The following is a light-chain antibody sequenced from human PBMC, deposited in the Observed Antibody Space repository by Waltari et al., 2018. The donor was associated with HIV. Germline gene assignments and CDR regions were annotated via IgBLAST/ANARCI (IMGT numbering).Light chain of an antibody. Sequence: DIQLTQSPSFLSASVGDRVTITCRASQGIGTHLAWYQQKPGEAPKLLIYAAFTLQSGVPSRFSGSGSGTDFTLTISSLQPEDFATYYCQQVNSSPCTFGQGTKLEIK. CDR3: QQVNSSPCT. CDR1: QGIGTH. CDR2: AAF. J-gene: IGKJ2*02. V-gene: IGKV1-9*01.